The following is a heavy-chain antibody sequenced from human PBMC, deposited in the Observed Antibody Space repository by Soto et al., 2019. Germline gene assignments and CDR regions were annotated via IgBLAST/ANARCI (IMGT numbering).Heavy chain of an antibody. CDR3: ARVSTVVTLRDAFDI. Sequence: VQLVESGGGVVQPGRSLRLSCAASGFTFSSYAMHWVRQAPGKGLEWVAVISYDGSNKYYADSVKGRFTISRDNSKNTLYLQMNSLRAEDTAVYYCARVSTVVTLRDAFDIWGQGTMVTVSS. CDR1: GFTFSSYA. CDR2: ISYDGSNK. J-gene: IGHJ3*02. V-gene: IGHV3-30-3*01. D-gene: IGHD4-17*01.